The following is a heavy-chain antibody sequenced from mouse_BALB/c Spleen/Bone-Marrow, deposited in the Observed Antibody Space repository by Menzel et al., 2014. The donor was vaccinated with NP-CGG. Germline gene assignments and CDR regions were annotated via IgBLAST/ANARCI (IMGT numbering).Heavy chain of an antibody. Sequence: QVQLQQSGAELVMPGSSVKISCKASGYAFSNYWMNWMKQRPGQGLEWIGQIYPGDGDTNYNGEFKGKATLTADKSSNTAYMQLSSLTSEDSAVYFCASRGDYSYSMDYWGQGTSVTVSS. CDR2: IYPGDGDT. D-gene: IGHD1-1*01. CDR3: ASRGDYSYSMDY. J-gene: IGHJ4*01. CDR1: GYAFSNYW. V-gene: IGHV1-80*01.